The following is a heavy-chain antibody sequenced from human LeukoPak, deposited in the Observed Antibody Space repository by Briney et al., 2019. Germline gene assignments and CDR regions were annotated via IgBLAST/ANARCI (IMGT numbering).Heavy chain of an antibody. CDR3: ARVRLDSSERNLDAFEN. CDR1: GFPFSNYA. D-gene: IGHD1-14*01. J-gene: IGHJ3*02. CDR2: ISSTGGST. V-gene: IGHV3-64*04. Sequence: PGGSLRLSCSASGFPFSNYAMHWFRRPPGKGLEYFSAISSTGGSTYYADSVKGRFTISRDNSKNTVYLQMNSLRAEDTAVYFCARVRLDSSERNLDAFENWGQGTMVTVSS.